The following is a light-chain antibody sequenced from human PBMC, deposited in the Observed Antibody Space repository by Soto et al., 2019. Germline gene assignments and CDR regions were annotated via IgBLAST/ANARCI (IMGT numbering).Light chain of an antibody. CDR1: SSDVGGYDY. J-gene: IGLJ2*01. Sequence: QSVLAQPRSVTGSPGQSVTISCTGSSSDVGGYDYVSWYQHHPGKAPKLMIYDVSKRPSGVPNRFSGSKSANTASLTISGLHAEVEADYFCCSYAGTFTFTFGGGTKLTVL. CDR3: CSYAGTFTFT. V-gene: IGLV2-11*01. CDR2: DVS.